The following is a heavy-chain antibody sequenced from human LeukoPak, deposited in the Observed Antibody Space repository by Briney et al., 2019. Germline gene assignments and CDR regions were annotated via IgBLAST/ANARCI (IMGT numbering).Heavy chain of an antibody. CDR2: ISGSGDTT. D-gene: IGHD2-8*01. J-gene: IGHJ4*02. CDR3: AKDFGDCSNGVCYGKPFDY. Sequence: PGGSLRLSCAASGITFSRYAMSWARQAPGKGLEWVSCISGSGDTTYYADPVKGRFTISRDNSKNTLYLQMNSLRAEDTAVYYCAKDFGDCSNGVCYGKPFDYWGQGTLVTASS. CDR1: GITFSRYA. V-gene: IGHV3-23*01.